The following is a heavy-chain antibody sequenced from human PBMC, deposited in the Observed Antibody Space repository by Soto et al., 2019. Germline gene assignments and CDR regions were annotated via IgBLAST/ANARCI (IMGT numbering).Heavy chain of an antibody. D-gene: IGHD6-19*01. CDR3: AREEIAVAGTVFDY. CDR1: GFTFSSYS. CDR2: ISSSSSTI. V-gene: IGHV3-48*02. Sequence: EVQLVESGGGLVQPGGSLRLSCAASGFTFSSYSMNWVRQAPGKGLEWVSYISSSSSTIYYADSVKGRFTISRDNAKNSLYVQMNSLRDEDTAVYYCAREEIAVAGTVFDYWGQGTLVTVSS. J-gene: IGHJ4*02.